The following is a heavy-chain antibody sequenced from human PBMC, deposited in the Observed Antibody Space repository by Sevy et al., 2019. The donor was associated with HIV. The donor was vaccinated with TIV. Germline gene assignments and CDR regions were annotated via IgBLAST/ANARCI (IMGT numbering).Heavy chain of an antibody. J-gene: IGHJ5*02. CDR2: IKQDGSEK. D-gene: IGHD3-3*01. Sequence: GESLKISCAASGFTFSSYWMSWVRQAPGKGLEWVANIKQDGSEKYYVDSVKGRFTISRDNAKNSLYLQMNSLRAEDTAVYYCARAVRVGYYDFWSGYYSWFDPWGQGTLVTVSS. CDR3: ARAVRVGYYDFWSGYYSWFDP. V-gene: IGHV3-7*01. CDR1: GFTFSSYW.